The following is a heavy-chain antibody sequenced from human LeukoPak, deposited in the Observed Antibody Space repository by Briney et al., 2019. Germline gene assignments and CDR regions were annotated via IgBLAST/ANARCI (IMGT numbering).Heavy chain of an antibody. CDR2: ISGSGGST. V-gene: IGHV3-23*01. J-gene: IGHJ4*02. Sequence: GSLRLSCAASGFTFSSYAMSWVRQAPGKGLEWVSAISGSGGSTYYADSVKGRFTISRDNSKNTLYLQMNSLRAEDTAVYYCAKAHCSSTSCYSLFDYWGQGTLVTVSS. CDR3: AKAHCSSTSCYSLFDY. D-gene: IGHD2-2*01. CDR1: GFTFSSYA.